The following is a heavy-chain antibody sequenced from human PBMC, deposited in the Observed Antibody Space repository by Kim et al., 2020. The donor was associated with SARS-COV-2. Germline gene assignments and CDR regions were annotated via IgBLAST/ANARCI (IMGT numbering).Heavy chain of an antibody. CDR2: ISGSGGST. D-gene: IGHD3-22*01. CDR1: GFTFSSYA. V-gene: IGHV3-23*01. CDR3: AKDTITYYYDSSGLVGFDY. Sequence: GGSLRLSCAASGFTFSSYAMSWVRQAPGKGLEWVSAISGSGGSTYYADSVKGRFTISRDNSKNTLYLQMNSLRAEDTAVYYCAKDTITYYYDSSGLVGFDYWGQGTLVTVSS. J-gene: IGHJ4*02.